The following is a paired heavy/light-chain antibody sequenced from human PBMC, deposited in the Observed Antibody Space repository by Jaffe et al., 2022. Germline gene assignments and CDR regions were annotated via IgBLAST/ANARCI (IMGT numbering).Light chain of an antibody. CDR2: LGS. V-gene: IGKV2-28*01. Sequence: DIVMTQSPLSLPVTPGEPASISCRSSQSLLHSKGYNFLAWYLQKPGQSPQLLIYLGSIRASGVPDRFSGSGSGTDFTLKISKVEAEDVGVYYCMQGLQTPWTFGQGTKVEIK. J-gene: IGKJ1*01. CDR1: QSLLHSKGYNF. CDR3: MQGLQTPWT.
Heavy chain of an antibody. V-gene: IGHV3-43*01. CDR1: GFTFDHYA. CDR3: ARVGAPLPGSGFLEDSYFDY. Sequence: EVYLAESGGVVVQPGGSLRLSCAASGFTFDHYAMHWVRQAPGRGLEWVSLIGFDGGTIDYADSVKGRFTISRDNSKNSLYLEMNSLRPEDSALYFCARVGAPLPGSGFLEDSYFDYWGQGTLVTVSS. CDR2: IGFDGGTI. D-gene: IGHD2-2*01. J-gene: IGHJ4*02.